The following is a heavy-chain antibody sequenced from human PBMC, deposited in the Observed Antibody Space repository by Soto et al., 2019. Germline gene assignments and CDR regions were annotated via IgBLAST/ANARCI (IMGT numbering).Heavy chain of an antibody. CDR1: GGTFSSYA. J-gene: IGHJ6*02. D-gene: IGHD5-12*01. V-gene: IGHV1-69*01. CDR2: IITIFGTA. CDR3: ARVTVPRGYDHYCGIDV. Sequence: QVQLVQSGAEVKKPGSSVKVSCKASGGTFSSYAISWVRQATGQGLEWMGGIITIFGTANHSQKFQGRVTITADESTSTASMELSSLRCEDTAVYDWARVTVPRGYDHYCGIDVCGQGTTVTVS.